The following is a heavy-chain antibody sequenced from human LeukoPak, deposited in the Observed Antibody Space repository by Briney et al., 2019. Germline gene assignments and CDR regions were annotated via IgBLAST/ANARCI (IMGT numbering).Heavy chain of an antibody. CDR1: GFTFNAYH. D-gene: IGHD6-19*01. CDR3: ARDSYISGSDY. CDR2: ITNGGNSGYTI. J-gene: IGHJ4*02. V-gene: IGHV3-11*01. Sequence: GGSLRLSCAASGFTFNAYHMSWIRQAPGKGLEWTSSITNGGNSGYTIYYADSVKGRFTISRDNAKNSLYLQMNNLRPEDTAVYFCARDSYISGSDYWGQGTLVTVSS.